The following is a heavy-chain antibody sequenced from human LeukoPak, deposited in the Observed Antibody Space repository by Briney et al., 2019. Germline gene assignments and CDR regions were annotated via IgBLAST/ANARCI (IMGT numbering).Heavy chain of an antibody. V-gene: IGHV3-7*05. CDR3: ARGPKGYYDILTGYYTAAFDI. D-gene: IGHD3-9*01. CDR2: IKQDGSEK. CDR1: GFTFSSYW. Sequence: GGSLRLSCAASGFTFSSYWMSWVRQAPGKGLEWVANIKQDGSEKCYVDSVKGRLTISRDNAKNSLYLQMNSLRAEDTAVYYCARGPKGYYDILTGYYTAAFDIWGQGTMVTVSS. J-gene: IGHJ3*02.